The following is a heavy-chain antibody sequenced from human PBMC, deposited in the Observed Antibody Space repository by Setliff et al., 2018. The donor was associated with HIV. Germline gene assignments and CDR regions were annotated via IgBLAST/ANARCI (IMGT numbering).Heavy chain of an antibody. Sequence: GASLKISCKGSGYSFTTNWIGWVRQMPGKGLEGMGVIYPGDSDTRYRPSFQGQVTISADKSIRTAYLQWSRLKASGTAMYYCARGPLLEYDILTGYYHDAFDIWGQGTMVTVSS. D-gene: IGHD3-9*01. V-gene: IGHV5-51*01. CDR2: IYPGDSDT. CDR1: GYSFTTNW. CDR3: ARGPLLEYDILTGYYHDAFDI. J-gene: IGHJ3*02.